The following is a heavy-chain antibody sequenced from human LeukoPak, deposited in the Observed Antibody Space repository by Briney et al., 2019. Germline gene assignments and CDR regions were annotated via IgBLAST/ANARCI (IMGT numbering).Heavy chain of an antibody. J-gene: IGHJ4*02. Sequence: GGSLRLSCAASGFTFSNAWMSWVRQAPGKGLEWVGRIKSKTDGGTTDYAAPVKGRFTISRDDSKNTLYLQMNSLKTEDTAVYYCARDRVAAAGIFDYWGQGTLVTVSS. CDR2: IKSKTDGGTT. V-gene: IGHV3-15*01. D-gene: IGHD6-13*01. CDR1: GFTFSNAW. CDR3: ARDRVAAAGIFDY.